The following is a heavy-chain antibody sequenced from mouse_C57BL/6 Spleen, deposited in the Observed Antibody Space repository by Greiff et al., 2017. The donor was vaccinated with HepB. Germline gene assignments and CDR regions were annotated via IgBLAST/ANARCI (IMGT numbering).Heavy chain of an antibody. D-gene: IGHD1-1*01. CDR2: INYDGSST. CDR1: GFTFSDYY. CDR3: ARDRYYYGSSQYYFDY. J-gene: IGHJ2*01. V-gene: IGHV5-16*01. Sequence: EVKVVESEGGLVQPGSSMKLSCTASGFTFSDYYMAWVRQVPEKGLEWVANINYDGSSTYYLDSLKSRFIISRDNAKNILYLQMSSLKSEDTATYYCARDRYYYGSSQYYFDYWGQGTTLTVSS.